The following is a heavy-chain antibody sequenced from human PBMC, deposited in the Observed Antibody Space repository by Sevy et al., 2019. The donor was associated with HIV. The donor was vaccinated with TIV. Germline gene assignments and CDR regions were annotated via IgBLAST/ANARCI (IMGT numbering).Heavy chain of an antibody. V-gene: IGHV3-15*05. D-gene: IGHD2-8*01. CDR1: GFSFSNAW. Sequence: GGCLRLSCAASGFSFSNAWMTWVRQAPGKGLEWIGRIKRKSDSGTTDYAAPVIGRFTISRDDSKNTLFLQMNSLKSEDTAVYYCTTTVYWGQGTLVTVSS. J-gene: IGHJ4*02. CDR3: TTTVY. CDR2: IKRKSDSGTT.